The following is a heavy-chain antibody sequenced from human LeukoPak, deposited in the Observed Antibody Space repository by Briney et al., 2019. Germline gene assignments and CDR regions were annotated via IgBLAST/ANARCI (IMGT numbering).Heavy chain of an antibody. J-gene: IGHJ4*02. V-gene: IGHV3-48*03. CDR3: AKAAGYYDSSGYYLLDY. Sequence: GGSLRLSCAASGFTFSSYEMNWVRQAPGKGLEWVSYISSSGSTIYYADSVKGRFTISRDNSKNTLYLQMNSLRAEDTAVYYCAKAAGYYDSSGYYLLDYWGQGTLVTVSS. D-gene: IGHD3-22*01. CDR2: ISSSGSTI. CDR1: GFTFSSYE.